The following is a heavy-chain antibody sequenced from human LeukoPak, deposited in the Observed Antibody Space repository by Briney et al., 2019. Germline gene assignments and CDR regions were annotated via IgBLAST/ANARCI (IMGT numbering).Heavy chain of an antibody. CDR3: ARDGSGYDTQFDH. V-gene: IGHV4-31*03. Sequence: SETLSLTCTVSGGSISSGGYYWSWIRQHPGKGLEWIGYIYYSGSTYYNPSLKSRVTISVDTSKNQFSLKLSSVTAAATAVYYCARDGSGYDTQFDHWGQGTLVTVSS. D-gene: IGHD5-12*01. J-gene: IGHJ4*02. CDR2: IYYSGST. CDR1: GGSISSGGYY.